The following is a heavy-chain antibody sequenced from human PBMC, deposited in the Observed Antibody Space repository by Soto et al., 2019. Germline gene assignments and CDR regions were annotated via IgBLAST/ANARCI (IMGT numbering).Heavy chain of an antibody. Sequence: QVQLVQSGAEVKKPGSSVKVSCKASGGTFSSYAISWVRQAPGQGLEWMGGIIPIFCTANYAQKFQGRVTITADESTSTDYMELSSLRSEDTAVYYCARGTSRRFLGWFSFSYYGMDVWGQGTTVTVSS. D-gene: IGHD3-3*01. V-gene: IGHV1-69*01. CDR3: ARGTSRRFLGWFSFSYYGMDV. CDR2: IIPIFCTA. J-gene: IGHJ6*02. CDR1: GGTFSSYA.